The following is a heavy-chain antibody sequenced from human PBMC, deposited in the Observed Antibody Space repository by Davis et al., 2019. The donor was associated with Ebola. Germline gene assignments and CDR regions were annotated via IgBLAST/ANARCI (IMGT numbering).Heavy chain of an antibody. CDR2: ISAYNGNT. V-gene: IGHV1-18*04. Sequence: AASVKVSCKASGYTFTTYGVSWVRQAPGQGLEWMGWISAYNGNTNYAQKFQGRVTITADESTSTAYMELSSLRSEDTAVYYCARAPGGYSYADWGQGTLVTVSS. CDR1: GYTFTTYG. D-gene: IGHD5-18*01. CDR3: ARAPGGYSYAD. J-gene: IGHJ4*02.